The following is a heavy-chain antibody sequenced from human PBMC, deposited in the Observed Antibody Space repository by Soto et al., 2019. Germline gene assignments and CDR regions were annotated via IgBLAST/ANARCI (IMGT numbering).Heavy chain of an antibody. CDR2: IYSRGNT. J-gene: IGHJ4*01. V-gene: IGHV4-31*03. CDR3: ARSGYSSRDFDH. D-gene: IGHD6-13*01. Sequence: TLSLTCTASYGSDSSDPIYWTWIRQHPGKGLEWIGYIYSRGNTYYHPSLKSRVTISIDTSKNQFSLRLNSVTAAETAVYYCARSGYSSRDFDHWGQGTLVTVSS. CDR1: YGSDSSDPIY.